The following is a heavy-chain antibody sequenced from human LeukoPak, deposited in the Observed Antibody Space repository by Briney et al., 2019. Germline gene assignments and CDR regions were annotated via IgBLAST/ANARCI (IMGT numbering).Heavy chain of an antibody. D-gene: IGHD3-10*01. Sequence: SETLSLTCTVSGGSISSYYWSWIRQPPGKGLEWIGYIYDSGSTNYNPSLKSRVTISVGTSKNQFSLKLSSVTAADAAVYYCARDFSPYYYGSGSYFDYWGQGTLVTVSS. CDR2: IYDSGST. J-gene: IGHJ4*02. V-gene: IGHV4-59*01. CDR3: ARDFSPYYYGSGSYFDY. CDR1: GGSISSYY.